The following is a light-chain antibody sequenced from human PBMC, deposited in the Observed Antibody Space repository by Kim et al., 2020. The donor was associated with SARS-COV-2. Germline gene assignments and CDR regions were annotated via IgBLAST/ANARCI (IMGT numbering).Light chain of an antibody. CDR3: QQYNNWPPWT. Sequence: SPGERVTLSCTASQSVRTNLAWFQQKPGQAPSLLIYGASTRATGIPARFSGSGSGTEFTLTISSLQSEDFAVYYCQQYNNWPPWTFGQGTKVDIK. J-gene: IGKJ1*01. V-gene: IGKV3-15*01. CDR1: QSVRTN. CDR2: GAS.